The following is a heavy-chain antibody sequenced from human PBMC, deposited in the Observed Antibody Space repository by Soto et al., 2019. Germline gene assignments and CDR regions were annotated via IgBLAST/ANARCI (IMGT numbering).Heavy chain of an antibody. J-gene: IGHJ6*03. CDR1: GGSISSSSYY. CDR3: ARPFYGSGSYYNEDYYYYYMDV. D-gene: IGHD3-10*01. CDR2: IYYSGST. Sequence: SETLSLTCTVSGGSISSSSYYWGWIRQPPGKGLEWIGSIYYSGSTYYNPSLKSRVTISVDTSKNQFSLKLSFVTAADTAVYYCARPFYGSGSYYNEDYYYYYMDVWGKGTTVTVSS. V-gene: IGHV4-39*01.